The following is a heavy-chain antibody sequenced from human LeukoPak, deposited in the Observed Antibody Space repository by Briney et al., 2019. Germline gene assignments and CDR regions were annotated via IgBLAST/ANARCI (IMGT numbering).Heavy chain of an antibody. D-gene: IGHD2-8*01. CDR2: IKQDETEK. CDR1: GFTFSKYA. CDR3: ARGFYFSMTELYYLDL. V-gene: IGHV3-7*04. J-gene: IGHJ2*01. Sequence: GGSLRLSCAASGFTFSKYAMSWVREAPGKGLEWVANIKQDETEKFYVDSVKGRFTISRDNAKNSLYLQMNSLRVEDSAVYYCARGFYFSMTELYYLDLWGRGTLVTVSS.